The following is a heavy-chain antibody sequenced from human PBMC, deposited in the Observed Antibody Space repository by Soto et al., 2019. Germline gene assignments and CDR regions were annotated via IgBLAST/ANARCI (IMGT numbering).Heavy chain of an antibody. CDR1: GFTFSNAW. D-gene: IGHD3-10*01. Sequence: GGSLRLSCAASGFTFSNAWMSWVRQAPGKGLEWVGRIKSKTDGGTTDYAAPVKGRFTISRDDSKNTLYLQMNSLKTEDTAVYYCTPVLLWFGELTHEYFQHWGQGTLVTVSS. CDR3: TPVLLWFGELTHEYFQH. V-gene: IGHV3-15*01. J-gene: IGHJ1*01. CDR2: IKSKTDGGTT.